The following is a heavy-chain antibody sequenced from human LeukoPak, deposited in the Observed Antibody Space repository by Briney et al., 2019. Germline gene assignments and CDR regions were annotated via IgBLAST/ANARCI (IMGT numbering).Heavy chain of an antibody. CDR2: INGDTSGT. J-gene: IGHJ4*02. Sequence: GGSLRLSCAASGFTFSTNWMHWVRQVPGKGQVWISRINGDTSGTSYAESVKGRFTISRDNAKNTVYLQMNSLRVDDTAVYYCARDRWELLEFDYWGQGVLVTVS. V-gene: IGHV3-74*01. CDR3: ARDRWELLEFDY. CDR1: GFTFSTNW. D-gene: IGHD1-26*01.